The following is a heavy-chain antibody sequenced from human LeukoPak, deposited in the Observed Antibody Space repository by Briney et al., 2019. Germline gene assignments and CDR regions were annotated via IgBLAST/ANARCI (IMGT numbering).Heavy chain of an antibody. CDR3: ARYPKYQGSGYSYGYVLDY. CDR2: ISGSGSAI. CDR1: GFTFSNCE. Sequence: PGGPLRLSCAASGFTFSNCEMNWVRQAPGKGLEWVSYISGSGSAIYYADSVKGRFTISRDNSKNTLYLQMNSLRAEDTAVYYCARYPKYQGSGYSYGYVLDYWGQGTLVTVSS. V-gene: IGHV3-48*03. D-gene: IGHD5-18*01. J-gene: IGHJ4*02.